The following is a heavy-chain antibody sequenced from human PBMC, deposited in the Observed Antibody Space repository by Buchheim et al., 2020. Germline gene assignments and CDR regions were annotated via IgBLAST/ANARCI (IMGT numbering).Heavy chain of an antibody. CDR1: GFTFSSYG. J-gene: IGHJ4*02. D-gene: IGHD1-26*01. Sequence: QVQLVESGGGVVQPGRSLRLSCAASGFTFSSYGMHWVRQAPGKGLEWVAFIRYDGSNKYYADSVKGRFTISRANSKNPLYLQMNSLRAEDTAVYYCAKDRGGSYFDYWGQGTL. V-gene: IGHV3-30*02. CDR2: IRYDGSNK. CDR3: AKDRGGSYFDY.